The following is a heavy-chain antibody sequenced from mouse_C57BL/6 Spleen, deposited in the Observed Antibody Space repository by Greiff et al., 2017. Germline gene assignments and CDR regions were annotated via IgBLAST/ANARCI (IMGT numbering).Heavy chain of an antibody. Sequence: EVQLVESGGDLVKPGGSLKLSCAASGFTFSSYGMSWVRQTPDKRLEWVATISSGGSYTYYPDSVKGRFTISGDNAKNTLYLQMSSLKSEDTAMYYCARDDVSDAMDYWGQGTSVTVSS. CDR3: ARDDVSDAMDY. J-gene: IGHJ4*01. CDR1: GFTFSSYG. CDR2: ISSGGSYT. V-gene: IGHV5-6*01.